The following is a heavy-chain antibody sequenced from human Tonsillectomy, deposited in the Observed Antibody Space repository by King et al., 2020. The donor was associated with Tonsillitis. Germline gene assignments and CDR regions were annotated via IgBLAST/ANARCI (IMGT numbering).Heavy chain of an antibody. D-gene: IGHD5-18*01. CDR3: ARDLRDTPMVAALDY. V-gene: IGHV3-30*04. Sequence: VQLVESGGGVVQPGRSLRLSCAASGFTFSTFAMHWVRQAPGKGLEWVALISYDASNIYYANSAKGRFTISRDNSKNTLYLQMNSLRREDTAVYYSARDLRDTPMVAALDYWGQGTLVTVAS. CDR1: GFTFSTFA. CDR2: ISYDASNI. J-gene: IGHJ4*02.